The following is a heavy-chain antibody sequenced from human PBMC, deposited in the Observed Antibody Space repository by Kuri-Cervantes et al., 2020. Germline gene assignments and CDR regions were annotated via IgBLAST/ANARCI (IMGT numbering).Heavy chain of an antibody. CDR1: GGSVSTGSYY. V-gene: IGHV4-61*01. J-gene: IGHJ5*02. CDR3: ARGEVGATEWFDP. Sequence: SETLSLTCTVSGGSVSTGSYYWNWIRQPPGKGLEWIGYMHDSGFTNYNPFLKSRVTISVDTSKNQFSLKLSSVTAADTALYYCARGEVGATEWFDPWGQGTLVTVSS. D-gene: IGHD1-26*01. CDR2: MHDSGFT.